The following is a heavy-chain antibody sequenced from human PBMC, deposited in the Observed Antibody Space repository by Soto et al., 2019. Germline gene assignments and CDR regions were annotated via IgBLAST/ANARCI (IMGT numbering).Heavy chain of an antibody. D-gene: IGHD6-13*01. J-gene: IGHJ6*02. CDR1: GGSISSGDYY. CDR3: ARGSQQLVRSYYYYGMDV. Sequence: SETLSLTCAVSGGSISSGDYYWSWIRQPPGKGLEWIGYIYYSGSTNYNPSLKSRVTISVDTSKNQFSLKLSSVTAADTAVYYCARGSQQLVRSYYYYGMDVWGQGTTVTVSS. V-gene: IGHV4-61*08. CDR2: IYYSGST.